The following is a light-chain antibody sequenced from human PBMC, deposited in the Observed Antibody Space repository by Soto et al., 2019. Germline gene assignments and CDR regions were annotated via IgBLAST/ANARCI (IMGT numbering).Light chain of an antibody. Sequence: VMTQSPATLFLSPGDSATLSCRASQSISDTLAWYQQKPGQAPRLLIYDKSIRATGIPDRLSGSGSGTDFNLTISSLQSEDFAVYFCQKYNIWPQTCGQGTKVDIK. CDR1: QSISDT. CDR2: DKS. CDR3: QKYNIWPQT. J-gene: IGKJ1*01. V-gene: IGKV3D-15*01.